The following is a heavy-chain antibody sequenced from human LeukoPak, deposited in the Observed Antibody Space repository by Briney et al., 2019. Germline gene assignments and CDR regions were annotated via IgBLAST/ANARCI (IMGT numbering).Heavy chain of an antibody. CDR3: ATDLRYCSSTSCYSSG. CDR2: FDPEDGET. D-gene: IGHD2-2*01. Sequence: ASVKVSCKASGYTFTGYYMHWVRQAPGKGLEWMGGFDPEDGETIYAQKFQGRVTMTEDTSTDTAYMELSSLRSEDTAVYYCATDLRYCSSTSCYSSGWGQGTLVTVSS. V-gene: IGHV1-24*01. CDR1: GYTFTGYY. J-gene: IGHJ4*02.